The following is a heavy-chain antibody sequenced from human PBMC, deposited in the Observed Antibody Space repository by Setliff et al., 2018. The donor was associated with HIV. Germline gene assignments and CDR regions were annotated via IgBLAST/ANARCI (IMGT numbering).Heavy chain of an antibody. V-gene: IGHV4-59*11. CDR1: GGSISSHC. J-gene: IGHJ1*01. CDR3: XLVGTYCGGDCYXGTEXXXX. D-gene: IGHD2-21*02. Sequence: SETLSLTCTVSGGSISSHCWSWIRQPPGKGLEWIGSIYYSGSTNYNPSLKSRVTISVDTSKNQFSLKLSSVTAADTAVXYCXLVGTYCGGDCYXGTEXXXXWGQGTXXXVSX. CDR2: IYYSGST.